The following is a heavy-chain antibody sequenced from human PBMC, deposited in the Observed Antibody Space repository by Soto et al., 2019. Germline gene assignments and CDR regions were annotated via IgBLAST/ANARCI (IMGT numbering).Heavy chain of an antibody. CDR1: GFTVSSNY. D-gene: IGHD6-19*01. Sequence: EVQLVESGGGLVQPGGSPRLSCAASGFTVSSNYMSWVRQAPGKGLEWVSVIYSGGSTYYADSVKGRFTISRDNSKNTLYLQMNSLRAEDTAVYYCARDPGAVAGTRGQGYWGQGTLVTVSS. J-gene: IGHJ4*02. V-gene: IGHV3-66*01. CDR3: ARDPGAVAGTRGQGY. CDR2: IYSGGST.